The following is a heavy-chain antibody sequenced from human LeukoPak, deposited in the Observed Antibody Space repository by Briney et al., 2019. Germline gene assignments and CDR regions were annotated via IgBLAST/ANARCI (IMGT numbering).Heavy chain of an antibody. J-gene: IGHJ4*02. D-gene: IGHD6-6*01. CDR1: EFNFKHFA. CDR3: ARDSGAYSSSSGLGY. CDR2: ISWNGGSI. Sequence: GRSLRLSCAASEFNFKHFAMHWVRQGPGKGLEWVSGISWNGGSIGYADSVKGRFTISRDNAKNSLYLQMNSLRAEDTAVYYCARDSGAYSSSSGLGYWGQGTLVTVSS. V-gene: IGHV3-9*01.